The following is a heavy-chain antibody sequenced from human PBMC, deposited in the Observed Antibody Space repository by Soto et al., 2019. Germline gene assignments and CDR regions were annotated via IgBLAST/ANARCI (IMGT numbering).Heavy chain of an antibody. V-gene: IGHV3-30*03. Sequence: QVQLVESGGGVVQPGRSLRLSCAASGFTFSSYGMHWVRQAPGKGLEWVAVISYDGSNKYYADSVKGRFTISRDNSKNPLYLQMNSLRAEDTAVYYCATGDGGGDRYGYFDYWGQGTLVTVSS. D-gene: IGHD3-16*02. J-gene: IGHJ4*02. CDR2: ISYDGSNK. CDR3: ATGDGGGDRYGYFDY. CDR1: GFTFSSYG.